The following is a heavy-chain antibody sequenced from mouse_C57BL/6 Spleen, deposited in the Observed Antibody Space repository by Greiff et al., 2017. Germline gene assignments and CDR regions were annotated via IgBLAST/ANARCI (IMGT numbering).Heavy chain of an antibody. CDR1: GFTFSDYY. D-gene: IGHD4-1*01. Sequence: EVKLVESGGGLVQPGGSLKLSCAASGFTFSDYYMYWVRQTPEKRLEWVAYISNGGGSTYYPDTVKGRFTISRDNAKNTLYLQMSRLKSEDTAMYYCARQTAGTGYFDYWGQGTTLTVSS. CDR3: ARQTAGTGYFDY. CDR2: ISNGGGST. V-gene: IGHV5-12*01. J-gene: IGHJ2*01.